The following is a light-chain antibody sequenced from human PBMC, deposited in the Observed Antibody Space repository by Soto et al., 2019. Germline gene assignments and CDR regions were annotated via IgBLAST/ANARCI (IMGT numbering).Light chain of an antibody. J-gene: IGKJ1*01. V-gene: IGKV1-5*03. CDR2: KAS. Sequence: DIQMTQPPSTLSGSVGDRVTITCRASQTLSSWLAWYQQKPGKSPKLLIYKASTLKTGVPSRFSGSGSWTEFTLTISSLQPDDFATYYCQHYNSYSEAFGQGTKVELK. CDR3: QHYNSYSEA. CDR1: QTLSSW.